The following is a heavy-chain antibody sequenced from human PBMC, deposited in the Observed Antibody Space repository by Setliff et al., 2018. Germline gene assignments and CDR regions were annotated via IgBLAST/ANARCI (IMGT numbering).Heavy chain of an antibody. CDR1: DFTFGNYA. D-gene: IGHD2-15*01. CDR2: ISATNTYI. J-gene: IGHJ4*02. V-gene: IGHV3-21*01. CDR3: ARTCSGSGCYAGLES. Sequence: LRLSCAASDFTFGNYAMNWVRQAPGKGLEWVSSISATNTYITYADSVKGRFTISRDNAKNSLYLQMNSLRPEDTAVYYCARTCSGSGCYAGLESWGQGTPVTVSS.